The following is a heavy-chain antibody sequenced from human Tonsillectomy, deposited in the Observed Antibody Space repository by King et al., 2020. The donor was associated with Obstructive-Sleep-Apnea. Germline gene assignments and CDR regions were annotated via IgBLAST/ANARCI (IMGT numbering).Heavy chain of an antibody. D-gene: IGHD1-14*01. J-gene: IGHJ6*02. CDR1: GYRFNSYW. CDR2: IYPGDSDT. Sequence: PGGSLKISCGGSGYRFNSYWIGWVRQMPGKGLEWRGIIYPGDSDTRYSPSFQGQVPTPPDTSPSTAYLPWGSLKASDTAMYYCARQPHITTPGIYVWGQGTTVTVSS. V-gene: IGHV5-51*01. CDR3: ARQPHITTPGIYV.